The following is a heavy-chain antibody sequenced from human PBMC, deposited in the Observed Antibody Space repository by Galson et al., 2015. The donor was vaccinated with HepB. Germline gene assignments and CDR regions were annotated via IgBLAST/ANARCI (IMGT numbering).Heavy chain of an antibody. Sequence: SVKVSCKASGFTFTSSAVQWVRQARGQRLEWIGWIVVGSGNTNYAQKFQERVTVTRDMSTSTAYMELSSLRSEDTAVYYCAAVGDGYYDSSGYYFDAFDIWGQGTMVTVSS. CDR3: AAVGDGYYDSSGYYFDAFDI. J-gene: IGHJ3*02. CDR1: GFTFTSSA. V-gene: IGHV1-58*01. D-gene: IGHD3-22*01. CDR2: IVVGSGNT.